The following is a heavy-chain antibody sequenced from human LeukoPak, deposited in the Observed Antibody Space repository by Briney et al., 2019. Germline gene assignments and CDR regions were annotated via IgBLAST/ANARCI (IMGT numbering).Heavy chain of an antibody. V-gene: IGHV1-46*01. CDR2: INPSGGRT. J-gene: IGHJ4*02. CDR3: ARDPKDDSSGYYYFDY. Sequence: ASVKVSCTASGYTFTSNYIHWVRQAPGQGLEWMGVINPSGGRTSYAQKFQGRVTMTRDMSTTTVYMELSSLRSEDTAVYYCARDPKDDSSGYYYFDYWGQGTLVTVSS. D-gene: IGHD3-22*01. CDR1: GYTFTSNY.